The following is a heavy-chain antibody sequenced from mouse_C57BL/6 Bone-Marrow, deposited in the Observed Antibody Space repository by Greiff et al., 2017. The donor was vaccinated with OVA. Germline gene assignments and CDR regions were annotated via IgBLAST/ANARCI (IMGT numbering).Heavy chain of an antibody. J-gene: IGHJ2*01. D-gene: IGHD2-12*01. CDR1: GFSLSTFGMG. CDR3: ARPVYYTYDVAFDY. CDR2: IWWDDDK. Sequence: QVQLKESGPGILQPSQTLSLTCSFSGFSLSTFGMGVGWIRQPSGNGLEWLAHIWWDDDKYYNPALKSRLTISKDTSKNQVFLKIANVDTADTATNYCARPVYYTYDVAFDYWGKGTTLTVSS. V-gene: IGHV8-8*01.